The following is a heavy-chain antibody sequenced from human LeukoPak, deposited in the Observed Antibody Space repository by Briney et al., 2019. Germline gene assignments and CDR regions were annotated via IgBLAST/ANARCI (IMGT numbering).Heavy chain of an antibody. V-gene: IGHV3-53*01. CDR3: ARRTGAAPGEFFLH. J-gene: IGHJ1*01. Sequence: GGSLRLSCVASGFTVSSNYMSWVRQAPGKGLEWVSAIYSSGSTDYADSVRGRFTIARDTSKNMVYLQMNSLTAEHTAIYYCARRTGAAPGEFFLHWGQGTLVTVSS. CDR1: GFTVSSNY. CDR2: IYSSGST. D-gene: IGHD6-19*01.